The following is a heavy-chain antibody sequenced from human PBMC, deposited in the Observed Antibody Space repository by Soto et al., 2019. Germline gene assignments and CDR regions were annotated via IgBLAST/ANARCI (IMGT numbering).Heavy chain of an antibody. Sequence: HVQLVESGGGVVQPGRSLRLSCAASGFTFSSYGMHWVRQAPGKGLEWVAVISYDGRNKYYADSVKGRFTISRDNSKNTLYLQMNSLRAEDTAVYYCAPWFGAFDYWGQGTLVTVSS. CDR1: GFTFSSYG. D-gene: IGHD3-10*01. J-gene: IGHJ4*02. V-gene: IGHV3-30*03. CDR3: APWFGAFDY. CDR2: ISYDGRNK.